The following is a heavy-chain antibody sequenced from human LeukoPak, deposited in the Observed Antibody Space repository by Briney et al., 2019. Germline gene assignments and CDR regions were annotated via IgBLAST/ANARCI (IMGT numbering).Heavy chain of an antibody. CDR3: AKDEDSSSWHWAAFDI. CDR2: IYTSGTT. Sequence: SETLSLTCTVSGGSISSYYWSWIRQPAGKGLEWIGRIYTSGTTHYNPSLKSRVTMSVDTSKNQFSLKLSSVTAADTAVYYCAKDEDSSSWHWAAFDIWGQGTMVTVSP. J-gene: IGHJ3*02. V-gene: IGHV4-4*07. CDR1: GGSISSYY. D-gene: IGHD6-13*01.